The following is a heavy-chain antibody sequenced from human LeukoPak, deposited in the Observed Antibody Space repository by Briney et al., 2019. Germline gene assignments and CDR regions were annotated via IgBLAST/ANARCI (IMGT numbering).Heavy chain of an antibody. CDR1: GGSFSGYY. CDR2: INHSGST. Sequence: SETLSLTCAVYGGSFSGYYWSWIRQPPGKGLEWIGEINHSGSTNYNPSLKSRVTISVDTSKNQFSLKLSSVTAADTAVYYCARDACSSTSCYAGWFGPWGQGTLVTGS. CDR3: ARDACSSTSCYAGWFGP. V-gene: IGHV4-34*01. D-gene: IGHD2-2*01. J-gene: IGHJ5*02.